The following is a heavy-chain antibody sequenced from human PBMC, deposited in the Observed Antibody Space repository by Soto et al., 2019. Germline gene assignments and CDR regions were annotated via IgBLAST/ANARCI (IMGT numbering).Heavy chain of an antibody. J-gene: IGHJ6*02. CDR3: ARAGYCGGDCFYHYYYYGMDV. V-gene: IGHV1-46*01. Sequence: ASEKGSCKGCGYTFTSDCMHRVRQAPGQGLEWMGILNPSGGSTSYAQKFQGRVTMTRDTSTSTVYMELSRLRSEDTAVYYCARAGYCGGDCFYHYYYYGMDVWG. D-gene: IGHD2-21*02. CDR2: LNPSGGST. CDR1: GYTFTSDC.